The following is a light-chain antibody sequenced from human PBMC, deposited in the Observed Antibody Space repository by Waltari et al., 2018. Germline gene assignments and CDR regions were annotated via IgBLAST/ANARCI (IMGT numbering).Light chain of an antibody. CDR1: QGIRVD. V-gene: IGKV1-17*01. J-gene: IGKJ4*01. CDR3: LQHNAFPLT. Sequence: DIQMTQSPSSLSASIGDRVTITCRASQGIRVDLAWYQQKPGKAPRRLIYFVSNLQSGVPSRFSGSGFGTEFTLTISSLQSEDVATYYCLQHNAFPLTFGGGTKVAIK. CDR2: FVS.